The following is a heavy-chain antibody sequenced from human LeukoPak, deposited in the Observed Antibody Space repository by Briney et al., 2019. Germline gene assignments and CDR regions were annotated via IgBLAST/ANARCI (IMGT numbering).Heavy chain of an antibody. CDR1: GYTFTGSY. D-gene: IGHD1-26*01. J-gene: IGHJ5*02. Sequence: ASVKVSCKASGYTFTGSYMPWVRQAPGQGLEWMGWINPNSGGTNYAQKFQGRVTMTRDTSISTAYMELSRLRSDDTAVYYCARDGVRATNWFDPWGQGTLVTVSS. CDR3: ARDGVRATNWFDP. CDR2: INPNSGGT. V-gene: IGHV1-2*02.